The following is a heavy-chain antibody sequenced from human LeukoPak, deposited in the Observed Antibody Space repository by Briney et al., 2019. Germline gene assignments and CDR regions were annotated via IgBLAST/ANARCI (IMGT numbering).Heavy chain of an antibody. Sequence: PGGSLRLSCAASGFTFSTYGMSWVRQAPGKGLEWVSVISGSGDYTYYADSVKGRFTISRDNSKNTLYLQMNSVRVEDTAVYFCAKDVKMFRGPMIMHHFDYWGQGSLVTVSS. D-gene: IGHD3-10*01. CDR1: GFTFSTYG. J-gene: IGHJ4*02. V-gene: IGHV3-23*01. CDR3: AKDVKMFRGPMIMHHFDY. CDR2: ISGSGDYT.